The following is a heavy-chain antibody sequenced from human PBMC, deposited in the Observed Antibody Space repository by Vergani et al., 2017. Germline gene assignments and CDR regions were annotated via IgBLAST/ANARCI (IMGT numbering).Heavy chain of an antibody. CDR1: GYSISSGYY. V-gene: IGHV4-38-2*01. CDR3: ARHRGGCSSTSCSRFDP. CDR2: IYHSGST. Sequence: QVQLQESGPGLVKLSETLSLTCAVSGYSISSGYYWGWIRQPPGKGLEWIGSIYHSGSTYYNPSLKSRVTISVDTSKNQFSLKLSSVTAADTAVYYCARHRGGCSSTSCSRFDPWGQGTLVTVSS. J-gene: IGHJ5*02. D-gene: IGHD2-2*01.